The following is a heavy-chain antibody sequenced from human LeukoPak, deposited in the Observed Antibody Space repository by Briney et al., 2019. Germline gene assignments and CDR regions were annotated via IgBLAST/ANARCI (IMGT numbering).Heavy chain of an antibody. J-gene: IGHJ5*02. CDR3: ARESIASAGTLIWFDP. CDR2: IYTSGST. D-gene: IGHD6-13*01. CDR1: GGSISSYY. V-gene: IGHV4-4*07. Sequence: SETPSLTCTVSGGSISSYYWSWIRQPAGKGLEWIGRIYTSGSTNYNPSLKSRVTMSVDTSKNQFSLKLSSVTAADTAVYYCARESIASAGTLIWFDPWGQGTLVTVSS.